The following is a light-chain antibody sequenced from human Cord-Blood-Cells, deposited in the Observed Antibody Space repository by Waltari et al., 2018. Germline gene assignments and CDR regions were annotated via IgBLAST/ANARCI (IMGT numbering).Light chain of an antibody. V-gene: IGKV1-8*01. CDR1: PGISSY. Sequence: IRMTQYPSSFSASTGDRVTITCRASPGISSYLAWYQQKPGKAPKLLIYAASTLQSGVPSRFSGSGSGTDFTLTISCLQSEDFATYYCQQYYSYPLTFGGGTKVEIK. CDR3: QQYYSYPLT. J-gene: IGKJ4*01. CDR2: AAS.